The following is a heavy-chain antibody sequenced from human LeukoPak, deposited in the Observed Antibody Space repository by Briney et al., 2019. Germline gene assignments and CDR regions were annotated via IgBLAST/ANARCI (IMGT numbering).Heavy chain of an antibody. Sequence: PSETLSLTCAVYGGAFSGYYWSWIRQPPGKGLEWIGEINHSGSTNYNPSLKSRVTISVDTSKNQFSLKLSSVTAADTAVYYCARATVAGSFDYWGQGTPVTVSS. CDR2: INHSGST. V-gene: IGHV4-34*01. D-gene: IGHD4-11*01. J-gene: IGHJ4*02. CDR3: ARATVAGSFDY. CDR1: GGAFSGYY.